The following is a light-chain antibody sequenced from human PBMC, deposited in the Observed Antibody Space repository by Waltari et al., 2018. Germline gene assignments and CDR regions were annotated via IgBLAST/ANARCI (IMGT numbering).Light chain of an antibody. J-gene: IGLJ3*02. V-gene: IGLV3-27*01. CDR1: VLAKKY. CDR2: KDS. CDR3: YSEADNHRV. Sequence: SYELTQPSSVSVSPGQTARITCSGDVLAKKYARWFRQKPAQAPVLVIYKDSERPSGIPERFSGSSSGTTVTLTISGAQVEDEADYYCYSEADNHRVFGGGTQLSVL.